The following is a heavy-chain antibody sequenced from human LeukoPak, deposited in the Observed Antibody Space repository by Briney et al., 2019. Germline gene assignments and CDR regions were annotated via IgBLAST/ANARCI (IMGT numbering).Heavy chain of an antibody. CDR3: ANFLPDFWSGYYDY. Sequence: GGSLRLSCAASGFTFSSYGMHWVRQAPGKGLEWVAVISYDGSNKYYADSVKGRFTISRDNSKNTLYLQMNSLRAEDTAVYYCANFLPDFWSGYYDYWGQGTLVTVSS. CDR2: ISYDGSNK. CDR1: GFTFSSYG. V-gene: IGHV3-30*18. D-gene: IGHD3-3*01. J-gene: IGHJ4*02.